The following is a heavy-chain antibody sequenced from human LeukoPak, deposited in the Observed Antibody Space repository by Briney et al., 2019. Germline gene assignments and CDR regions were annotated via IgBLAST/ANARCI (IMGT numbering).Heavy chain of an antibody. Sequence: ASVKVSCKASGYTFTTYYMHWVRQAPGQGLEWMRIINPSGGSTSYAQRFQGRVTMTRDTSTSTVYMELSSLRSEDTAVYYCAREPNPIAAAAYYFDYWGQGTLVTVSS. CDR1: GYTFTTYY. J-gene: IGHJ4*02. V-gene: IGHV1-46*01. CDR3: AREPNPIAAAAYYFDY. CDR2: INPSGGST. D-gene: IGHD6-13*01.